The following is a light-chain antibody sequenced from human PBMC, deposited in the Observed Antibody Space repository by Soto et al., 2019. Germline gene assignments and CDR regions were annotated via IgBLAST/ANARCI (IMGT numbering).Light chain of an antibody. CDR3: SSYTISSTLV. CDR2: EVS. Sequence: QSVLTQPASVSGSPGQSITISCTGTSSDVGGYNYVSWYQQHPGKVPKLMIYEVSNRPSGLSDRFSGSKSGNTASLTISGLQAEDEADYYCSSYTISSTLVFGTGTKVTVL. CDR1: SSDVGGYNY. J-gene: IGLJ1*01. V-gene: IGLV2-14*01.